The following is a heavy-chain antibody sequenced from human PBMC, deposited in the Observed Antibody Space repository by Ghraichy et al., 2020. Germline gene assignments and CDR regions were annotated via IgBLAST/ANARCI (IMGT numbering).Heavy chain of an antibody. CDR3: ARGPYYYDSSGYSPFDY. CDR1: GGSFSGYY. V-gene: IGHV4-34*01. D-gene: IGHD3-22*01. Sequence: SETLSLTCAVYGGSFSGYYWSWIRQPPGKRLEWIGEINHSGSTNYNPSLKSRVTISVDTSKNQFSLKLSSVTAADTAVYYCARGPYYYDSSGYSPFDYWGQGTLVTVSS. J-gene: IGHJ4*02. CDR2: INHSGST.